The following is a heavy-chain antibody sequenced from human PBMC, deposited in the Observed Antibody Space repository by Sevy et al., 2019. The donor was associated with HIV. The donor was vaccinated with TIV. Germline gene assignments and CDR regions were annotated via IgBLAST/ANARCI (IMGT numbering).Heavy chain of an antibody. CDR3: ATGRRSGSPFDS. CDR1: GGSVTTTGYY. Sequence: SETLSLTCIVSGGSVTTTGYYWGWVRQPPGKGLEWIGNIYYGGNTFYKPSLKSRVSISVETSNNRFSLKLNSVTAADTAVYYCATGRRSGSPFDSWGQGTLVTVSS. CDR2: IYYGGNT. D-gene: IGHD6-19*01. J-gene: IGHJ4*02. V-gene: IGHV4-39*02.